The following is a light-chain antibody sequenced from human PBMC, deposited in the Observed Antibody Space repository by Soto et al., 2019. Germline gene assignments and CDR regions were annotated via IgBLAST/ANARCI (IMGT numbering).Light chain of an antibody. J-gene: IGKJ1*01. V-gene: IGKV3-11*01. CDR2: DAS. Sequence: EIVLTQSPGTLSLSPGERATLSCRASQSVSSYLACHQQKPGQAPRLLIYDASNRATGIPARFSGSGSGTDFTLTISSLEPEDFAVYYCQQRSNWPPWTFGQGTKVEIK. CDR1: QSVSSY. CDR3: QQRSNWPPWT.